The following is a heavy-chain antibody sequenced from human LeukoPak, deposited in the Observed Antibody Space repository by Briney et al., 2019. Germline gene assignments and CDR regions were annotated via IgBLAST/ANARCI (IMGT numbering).Heavy chain of an antibody. CDR2: IYTSGST. D-gene: IGHD1-26*01. CDR3: ARGAMGALVRYWFDP. CDR1: GGSISSYY. Sequence: SETLSLTCTVSGGSISSYYWSWIRQPAGKGLEWIGRIYTSGSTNYNPSLKSRVTMSVDTSKNQFSLKLSSVTAADTAVYYCARGAMGALVRYWFDPWGQGTLVTVSS. V-gene: IGHV4-4*07. J-gene: IGHJ5*02.